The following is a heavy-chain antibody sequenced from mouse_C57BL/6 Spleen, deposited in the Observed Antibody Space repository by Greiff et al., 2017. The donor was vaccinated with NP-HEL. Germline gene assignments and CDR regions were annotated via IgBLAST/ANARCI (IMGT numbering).Heavy chain of an antibody. D-gene: IGHD1-1*01. CDR2: IRSNSNNYAT. V-gene: IGHV10-1*01. CDR1: GFSFNTYA. CDR3: VGYGSPWYFDV. Sequence: EVQLVESGGGLVQPKGSLKLSCAASGFSFNTYAMNWVRQAPGQGLEWVARIRSNSNNYATYYADSVKDRFTISRDDSESMLYLQVNNLKTDDTAMYYFVGYGSPWYFDVWGTGTTVTVSS. J-gene: IGHJ1*03.